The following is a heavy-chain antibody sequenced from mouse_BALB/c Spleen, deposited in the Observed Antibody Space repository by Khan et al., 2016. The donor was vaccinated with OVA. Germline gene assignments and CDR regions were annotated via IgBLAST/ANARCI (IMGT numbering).Heavy chain of an antibody. CDR3: ATLYGDEPY. J-gene: IGHJ3*01. CDR1: GFSLTNYG. D-gene: IGHD2-13*01. V-gene: IGHV2-9*02. Sequence: VQLQESGPGLVAPSQSLSITCTVSGFSLTNYGVHWLHQPPGKGLEWLGLIWAGGSTNYNSALMSRLSISKDNSKGQVFLKMNSLQTGDTAVYYCATLYGDEPYWGQGTLVTVSA. CDR2: IWAGGST.